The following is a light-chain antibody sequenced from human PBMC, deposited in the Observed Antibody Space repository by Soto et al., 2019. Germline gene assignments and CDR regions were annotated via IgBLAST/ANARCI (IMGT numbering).Light chain of an antibody. V-gene: IGKV3-20*01. CDR3: QQYGSLPFT. J-gene: IGKJ3*01. Sequence: ALTQSPGTLSSSPGERATLSCRASQAVSINYLAWYQQKPGQAPRLLIYGASTRATGIPARFSGSGSGTEFTLSINRLEPEDFAVFYCQQYGSLPFTFGPGTKVDI. CDR1: QAVSINY. CDR2: GAS.